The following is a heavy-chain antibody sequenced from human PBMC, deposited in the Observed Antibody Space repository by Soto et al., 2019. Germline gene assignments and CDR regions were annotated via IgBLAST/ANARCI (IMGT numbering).Heavy chain of an antibody. CDR3: ARDCSSTSCYGYGMDV. D-gene: IGHD2-2*01. V-gene: IGHV1-69*06. CDR2: IIPIFGTA. J-gene: IGHJ6*02. Sequence: SVKVSCKASGGTFSSYAISWVRQAPVQGLEWMGGIIPIFGTANYAQKFQGRVTITADKSTSTAYMELSSLRSEDTAVYYCARDCSSTSCYGYGMDVWGQGTTVTVSS. CDR1: GGTFSSYA.